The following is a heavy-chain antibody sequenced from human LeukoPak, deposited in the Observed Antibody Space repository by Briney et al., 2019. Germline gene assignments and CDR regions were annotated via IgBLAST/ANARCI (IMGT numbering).Heavy chain of an antibody. Sequence: QTGGSLRLSCAASGFIFSTYGIHWVRQAPGKGLEWVAVISNDGSNKYYADSVKGRFTISRDSSKNTLYLQMNSLRAEDTAVYYCAKGLSGGGQRGYFDYWGQGTLVTVS. CDR2: ISNDGSNK. J-gene: IGHJ4*02. D-gene: IGHD3-22*01. CDR1: GFIFSTYG. CDR3: AKGLSGGGQRGYFDY. V-gene: IGHV3-30*18.